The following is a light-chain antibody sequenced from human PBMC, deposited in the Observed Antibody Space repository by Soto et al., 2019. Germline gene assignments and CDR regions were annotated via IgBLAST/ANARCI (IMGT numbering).Light chain of an antibody. CDR2: ASY. CDR1: QSISSH. CDR3: QHSYITPRYT. V-gene: IGKV1-39*01. Sequence: DIQITQSPSSLSASVGDRVTITCRASQSISSHLNWYQHKPGRPPRLLIFASYILEGGVPSRFSGSGSDTYFTLNIDSLQPEDVATYYCQHSYITPRYTFGQGNKVEI. J-gene: IGKJ2*01.